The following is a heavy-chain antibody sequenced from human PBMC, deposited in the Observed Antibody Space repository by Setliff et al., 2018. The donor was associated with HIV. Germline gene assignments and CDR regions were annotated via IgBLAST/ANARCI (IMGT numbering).Heavy chain of an antibody. CDR2: ISANGIST. CDR3: APRSGLVGTTPAAVGH. Sequence: PGGSLRLSCAASGFTFSSHAMSWVRQAPGKGLEWLSGISANGISTYYADSVKGRLTISRDNAKNALYLFMHSLRAEDTAVYFCAPRSGLVGTTPAAVGHWGQGTLVTVSS. CDR1: GFTFSSHA. V-gene: IGHV3-23*01. D-gene: IGHD1-26*01. J-gene: IGHJ4*02.